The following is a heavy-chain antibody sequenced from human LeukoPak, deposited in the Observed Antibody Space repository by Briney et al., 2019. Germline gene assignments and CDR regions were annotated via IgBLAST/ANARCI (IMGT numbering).Heavy chain of an antibody. Sequence: GGSLRLSCAASGFTFSSYAMSWVRQAPGKGLEWVSAISGSGGSTYYADSVKGRFTISRDNSKNTLYLQMNSLRAEDTAVYYCAKDWTSYYYGSGSNFDYWGQGTLVTVSS. CDR2: ISGSGGST. D-gene: IGHD3-10*01. CDR1: GFTFSSYA. CDR3: AKDWTSYYYGSGSNFDY. J-gene: IGHJ4*02. V-gene: IGHV3-23*01.